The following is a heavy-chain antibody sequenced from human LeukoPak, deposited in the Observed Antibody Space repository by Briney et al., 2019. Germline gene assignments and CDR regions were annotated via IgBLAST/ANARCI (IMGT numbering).Heavy chain of an antibody. CDR1: GASISGSIYY. CDR3: ARGRYCSDTLCREIDY. CDR2: IYYSGYSGTT. V-gene: IGHV4-39*07. D-gene: IGHD2-15*01. J-gene: IGHJ4*02. Sequence: SETLSLTCTVSGASISGSIYYWGWIRQPPGRGLEWVGSIYYSGYSGTTYYTPSLKSRVTVSVDTSKNHFSLNLNSVTAADTAVYYCARGRYCSDTLCREIDYWGQGTLVTVSS.